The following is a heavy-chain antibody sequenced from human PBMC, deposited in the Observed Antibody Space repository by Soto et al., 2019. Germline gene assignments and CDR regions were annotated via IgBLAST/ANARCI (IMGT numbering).Heavy chain of an antibody. V-gene: IGHV1-69*01. J-gene: IGHJ3*02. Sequence: QVQLVQSGAEVKKPGSSVKVSCKASGGTFSSYAISWVRQPPGQGLVWMGVIIPIFGTANYAQKFQDRVTITADESTSTAYMELNSLRSEDTAVYYCARPQARIQRGAFDIWGQGTMVTVSS. CDR1: GGTFSSYA. CDR2: IIPIFGTA. D-gene: IGHD5-18*01. CDR3: ARPQARIQRGAFDI.